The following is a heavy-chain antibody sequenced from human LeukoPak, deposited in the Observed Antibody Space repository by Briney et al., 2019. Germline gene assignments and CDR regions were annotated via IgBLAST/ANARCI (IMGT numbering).Heavy chain of an antibody. CDR1: GYTFTSYG. V-gene: IGHV1-18*01. D-gene: IGHD3-9*01. CDR2: ISAYNGNT. J-gene: IGHJ6*02. CDR3: ARDVQATNVLRYFDWSRYYGMDV. Sequence: ASVKVSCKASGYTFTSYGISWVRQAPGQGLEWMGWISAYNGNTNYAQKLQGRVTRTTDTSTSTAYMELRSLRSDDTAAYYCARDVQATNVLRYFDWSRYYGMDVWGQGTTVTVSS.